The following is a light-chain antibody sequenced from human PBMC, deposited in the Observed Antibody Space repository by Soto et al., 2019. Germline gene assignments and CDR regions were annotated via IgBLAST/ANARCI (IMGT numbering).Light chain of an antibody. CDR3: LQYNVYPLT. J-gene: IGKJ4*02. CDR2: KAS. CDR1: QNINRW. Sequence: DIQMTQSPSTLSASVGDTVTITCRASQNINRWLAWYQQRPGKAPNLLIHKASSLEGGVPSRFSGSSSGTEFTLTISSLQHDGIATYCCLQYNVYPLTFGGGTKVEI. V-gene: IGKV1-5*03.